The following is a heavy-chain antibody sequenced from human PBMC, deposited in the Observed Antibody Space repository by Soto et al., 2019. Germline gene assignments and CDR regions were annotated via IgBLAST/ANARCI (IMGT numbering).Heavy chain of an antibody. J-gene: IGHJ4*02. D-gene: IGHD2-21*02. CDR3: ARDTWVTSLDY. Sequence: SETLSLTCTVSGCSINCEFFSLSWIRQPPGKGLEWVGYIYYTGSTYYNPSLESRVTLSIDRSKGQFSLKLSSVTAADTAVYFCARDTWVTSLDYWSQGTLVTVSS. CDR2: IYYTGST. V-gene: IGHV4-30-2*01. CDR1: GCSINCEFFS.